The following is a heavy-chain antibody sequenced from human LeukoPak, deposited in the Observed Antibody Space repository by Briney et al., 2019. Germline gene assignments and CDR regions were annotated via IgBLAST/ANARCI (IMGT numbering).Heavy chain of an antibody. CDR2: IYYSGST. CDR1: GGSISSYY. D-gene: IGHD5-18*01. CDR3: ARLGYNYGGRSDY. V-gene: IGHV4-59*01. J-gene: IGHJ4*02. Sequence: SETLSLTCTVSGGSISSYYWSWIRQPPGKGLEWIGYIYYSGSTNYNPSLKSRVTISVDTSKNQFSLKLSSVTAADTAVYYCARLGYNYGGRSDYWGQGTLVTVSS.